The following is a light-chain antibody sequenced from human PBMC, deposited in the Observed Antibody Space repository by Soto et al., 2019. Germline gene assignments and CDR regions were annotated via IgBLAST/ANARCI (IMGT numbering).Light chain of an antibody. Sequence: EIVLTQSPGTLSLSPGERATLSCRASQSVSSSYLAWYQHKPGQAPRLLIYGASSRATGMPDRFSGGGSGTDFTLTISRLEPEDFAVYYCQQYGSSSWTFGQGTKVDVK. CDR1: QSVSSSY. CDR2: GAS. CDR3: QQYGSSSWT. V-gene: IGKV3-20*01. J-gene: IGKJ1*01.